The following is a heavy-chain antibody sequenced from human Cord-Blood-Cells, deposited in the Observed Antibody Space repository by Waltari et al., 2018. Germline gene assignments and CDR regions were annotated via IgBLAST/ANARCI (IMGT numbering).Heavy chain of an antibody. CDR3: ARDGLGGGNFDY. D-gene: IGHD2-15*01. J-gene: IGHJ4*02. CDR1: GGSISSYY. V-gene: IGHV4-59*01. Sequence: QVQLQESGPGLVKPSETLSLTCTVSGGSISSYYWSWIRQPPGKGLGWIGYIYYSGSTNYNPSLKSRVTISVDTSKNQFSLKLSSVTAADTAVYYCARDGLGGGNFDYWGQGTLVTVSS. CDR2: IYYSGST.